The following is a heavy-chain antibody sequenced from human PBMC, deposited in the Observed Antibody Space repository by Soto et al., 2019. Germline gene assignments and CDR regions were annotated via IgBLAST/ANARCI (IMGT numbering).Heavy chain of an antibody. V-gene: IGHV3-23*01. CDR1: GFTFNNYA. CDR3: AKGTRYCSGGTCYLDF. CDR2: IIGSGGST. J-gene: IGHJ4*02. Sequence: PWGSLRLSCAASGFTFNNYAMNWVRQAPGKGLEWVSSIIGSGGSTYYADSVKGRFTISRDNSKNTLYLQMNSLRAEDTAVYYCAKGTRYCSGGTCYLDFWGQGTLVTVPQ. D-gene: IGHD2-15*01.